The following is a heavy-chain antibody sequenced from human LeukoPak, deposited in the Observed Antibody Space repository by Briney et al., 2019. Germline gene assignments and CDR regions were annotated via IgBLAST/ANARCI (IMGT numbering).Heavy chain of an antibody. Sequence: GGSLRLSCAASGFTFSNYNMNWVRQAPGKGLEWVSSISTSSTYIYYADSVKGRFTISRDNAKNTLYLQMNSLRAEDTAVYYCARDFAGGFGEVHFDYWGQGTLVTVSS. J-gene: IGHJ4*02. CDR1: GFTFSNYN. V-gene: IGHV3-21*01. CDR2: ISTSSTYI. CDR3: ARDFAGGFGEVHFDY. D-gene: IGHD3-10*01.